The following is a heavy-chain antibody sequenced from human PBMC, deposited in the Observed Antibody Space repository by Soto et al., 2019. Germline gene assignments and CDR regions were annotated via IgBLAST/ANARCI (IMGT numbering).Heavy chain of an antibody. Sequence: QVQLVESGGGVVQPGRSLRLSCAASGFSFSDYGIHWVRQAPGKGLEWVALIWYDGSKKYYADSMKGRFTISRANSKNTKNLQKNSLTAEDKAVYYCAGELVVGLANPSGMDQWGKGSTVTV. D-gene: IGHD2-8*02. V-gene: IGHV3-33*01. CDR2: IWYDGSKK. CDR1: GFSFSDYG. J-gene: IGHJ6*04. CDR3: AGELVVGLANPSGMDQ.